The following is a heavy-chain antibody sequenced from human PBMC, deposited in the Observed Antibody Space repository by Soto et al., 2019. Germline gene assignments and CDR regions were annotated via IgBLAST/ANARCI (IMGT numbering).Heavy chain of an antibody. Sequence: PSETLSLTCAVYGGSFSGYYWSWIRQPPGKGLEWIGEINHSGSTNYNPSLKSRVTISVDTSKNQFSLKLSSVTAADTAVYYCARGYDSAWYWWFDPWGQGTLVTVSS. V-gene: IGHV4-34*01. J-gene: IGHJ5*02. CDR1: GGSFSGYY. CDR3: ARGYDSAWYWWFDP. CDR2: INHSGST. D-gene: IGHD6-19*01.